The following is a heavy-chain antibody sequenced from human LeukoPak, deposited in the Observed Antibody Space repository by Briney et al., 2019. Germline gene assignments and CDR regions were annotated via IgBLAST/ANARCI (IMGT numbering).Heavy chain of an antibody. J-gene: IGHJ6*03. CDR3: ARGEPSTLLNNDYYFMDV. CDR2: IYYSGST. V-gene: IGHV4-31*03. Sequence: SQTLSLTCTVSGGSISSGGYYWSWIRQHPGKGLEWIGYIYYSGSTYYNPSLKSRVTISLSSVTAADTAVYYCARGEPSTLLNNDYYFMDVWGKGTTVTVSS. CDR1: GGSISSGGYY. D-gene: IGHD1-14*01.